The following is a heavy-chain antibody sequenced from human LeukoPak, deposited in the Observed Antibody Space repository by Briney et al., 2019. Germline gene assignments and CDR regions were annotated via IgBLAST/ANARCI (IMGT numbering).Heavy chain of an antibody. J-gene: IGHJ4*02. V-gene: IGHV3-21*01. CDR3: ARVLTPMVHFDY. D-gene: IGHD3-10*01. CDR2: ISRSTTYI. CDR1: GFTFSSYE. Sequence: GGSLRLSCAASGFTFSSYEMNWVRRAPGKGLEWVSSISRSTTYIYYADSVKGRFTISRDNAKNSLHLQMNSLRAEDTAVYYCARVLTPMVHFDYWGQGTLVTVSS.